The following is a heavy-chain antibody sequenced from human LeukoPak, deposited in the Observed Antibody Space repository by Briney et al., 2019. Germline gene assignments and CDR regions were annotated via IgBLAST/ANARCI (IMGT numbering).Heavy chain of an antibody. CDR3: ARGSLGFGELFHPPFDY. D-gene: IGHD3-10*01. V-gene: IGHV4-30-4*01. CDR1: GGSISSGDYS. J-gene: IGHJ4*02. CDR2: IYYSGST. Sequence: PSQTLSLTCTVSGGSISSGDYSWSWIRQPPGKGLEWIGYIYYSGSTYYNPSLKSRATISVDTSKNQFSLKLSSVTAADTAVYYCARGSLGFGELFHPPFDYWGQGTLVTVSS.